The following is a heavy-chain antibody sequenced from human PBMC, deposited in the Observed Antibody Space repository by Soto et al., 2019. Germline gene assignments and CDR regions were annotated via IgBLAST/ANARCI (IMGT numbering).Heavy chain of an antibody. CDR1: ADTFTSYY. J-gene: IGHJ4*02. V-gene: IGHV1-46*01. CDR3: ARDSVAVALGGPVY. D-gene: IGHD6-19*01. Sequence: ASVKVSCKAPADTFTSYYMHWVRQEPGQGLEWMGIINPSGGSTSYAQKFQGRVTMTRDTSTSTVYMELSSLRSEDTAVYYCARDSVAVALGGPVYWGQGTLVTVSS. CDR2: INPSGGST.